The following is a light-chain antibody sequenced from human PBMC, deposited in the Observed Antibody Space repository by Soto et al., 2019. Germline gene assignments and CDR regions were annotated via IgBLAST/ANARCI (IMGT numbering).Light chain of an antibody. Sequence: EIVMTQSLATLSVSLGERATLSCRASQSVSSNLAWYQQKPGQAPRLLIYGAFARATGVPARFSGSGSGTEFTLTISSLQSEDFAVYYCQQYNNWPPWTFGQGTKVDIK. J-gene: IGKJ1*01. V-gene: IGKV3-15*01. CDR3: QQYNNWPPWT. CDR1: QSVSSN. CDR2: GAF.